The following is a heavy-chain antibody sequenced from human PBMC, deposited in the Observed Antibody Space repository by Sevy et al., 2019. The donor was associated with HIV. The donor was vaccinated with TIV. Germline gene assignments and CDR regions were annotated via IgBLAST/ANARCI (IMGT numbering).Heavy chain of an antibody. Sequence: ASLKVSCKASGGTFSSYGISWVQQAPGQGLEWMGGIIPILGTVNYAQKFQGRVTITADESTKTAYMELSSLGSEETAVYYCARGGGNGWYYFDYWGQETLVTVSS. V-gene: IGHV1-69*13. CDR1: GGTFSSYG. J-gene: IGHJ4*02. CDR3: ARGGGNGWYYFDY. CDR2: IIPILGTV. D-gene: IGHD6-19*01.